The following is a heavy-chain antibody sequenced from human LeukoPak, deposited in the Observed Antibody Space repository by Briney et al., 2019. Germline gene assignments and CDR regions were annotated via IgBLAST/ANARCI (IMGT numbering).Heavy chain of an antibody. CDR1: GYTFTGYY. Sequence: ASVKVSCKASGYTFTGYYMHWVRQAPGQGLEWMGWINPNSGGTNYAQKFQGRVTMTRDTSISTAYMELSRLRSDDTAVYYCARVRGYDFVFDYWGQGTLVTVSS. J-gene: IGHJ4*02. CDR3: ARVRGYDFVFDY. D-gene: IGHD5-12*01. V-gene: IGHV1-2*02. CDR2: INPNSGGT.